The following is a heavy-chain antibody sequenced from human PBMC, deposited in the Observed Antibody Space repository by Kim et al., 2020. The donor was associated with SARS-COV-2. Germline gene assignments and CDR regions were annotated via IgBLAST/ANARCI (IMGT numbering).Heavy chain of an antibody. Sequence: YYADSVKGRFTISRDKAKNSLYLQMSSQRAEDTAVYYCARGGAHDYVTVYWGQGTLLTVSS. V-gene: IGHV3-21*01. D-gene: IGHD4-17*01. CDR3: ARGGAHDYVTVY. J-gene: IGHJ4*02.